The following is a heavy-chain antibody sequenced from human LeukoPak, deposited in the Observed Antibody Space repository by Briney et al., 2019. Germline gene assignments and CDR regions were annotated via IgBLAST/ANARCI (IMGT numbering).Heavy chain of an antibody. J-gene: IGHJ4*02. CDR2: ISYDGSNK. D-gene: IGHD3-10*01. V-gene: IGHV3-30-3*01. CDR3: ASEYYGGEPFYFDY. CDR1: GFTFSSYA. Sequence: GGSLRLSCAAFGFTFSSYAMHWVRQAPGKGLEWVAVISYDGSNKYYADSVKGRFTISRDNSKNTLYLQMNSLRAEDTAVYYCASEYYGGEPFYFDYWGQGTLVTVSS.